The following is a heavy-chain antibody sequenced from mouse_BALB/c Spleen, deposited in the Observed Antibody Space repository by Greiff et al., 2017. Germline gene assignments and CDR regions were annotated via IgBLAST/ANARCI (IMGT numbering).Heavy chain of an antibody. Sequence: EVQLQESGPSLVKPSQTLSLTCSVTGDSITSGYWNWIRKFPGNKLEYMGYISYSGSTYYNPSLKSRISITRDTSKNQYYQQLNSVTTEDTATYYCARRASTAYWYFDVWGAGTTVTVSS. CDR2: ISYSGST. CDR1: GDSITSGY. CDR3: ARRASTAYWYFDV. D-gene: IGHD1-2*01. V-gene: IGHV3-8*02. J-gene: IGHJ1*01.